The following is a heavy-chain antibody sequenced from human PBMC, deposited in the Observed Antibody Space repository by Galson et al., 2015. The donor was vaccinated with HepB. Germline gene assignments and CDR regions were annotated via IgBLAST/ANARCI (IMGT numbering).Heavy chain of an antibody. V-gene: IGHV3-30*18. CDR1: GFTFSSYG. CDR3: AKDGGACSSTSCHSYYYYGMDV. CDR2: ISYDGSNK. Sequence: SLRLSCAASGFTFSSYGMHWVRQAPGKGLEWVAVISYDGSNKYYADSVKGRFTISRDNSKNTLYLQMNSLRAEDTAVYYCAKDGGACSSTSCHSYYYYGMDVWGQGTTVTVSS. D-gene: IGHD2-2*02. J-gene: IGHJ6*02.